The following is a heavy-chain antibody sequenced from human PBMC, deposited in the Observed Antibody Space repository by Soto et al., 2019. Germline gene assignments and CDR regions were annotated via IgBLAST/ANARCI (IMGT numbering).Heavy chain of an antibody. CDR1: GFTFDDYA. V-gene: IGHV3-9*01. J-gene: IGHJ3*02. CDR3: AKTLSRKRITGWTHVVDI. Sequence: EVQLVESGGGLVLPGTSLRLSCAASGFTFDDYAMHWVRQAPGKGLEWVSGISWNSDTVVYADSVKGRFTISRDNAKMSLYLKMNSLRTEDTALLYCAKTLSRKRITGWTHVVDIWGWGKIVTVSS. CDR2: ISWNSDTV. D-gene: IGHD3-16*01.